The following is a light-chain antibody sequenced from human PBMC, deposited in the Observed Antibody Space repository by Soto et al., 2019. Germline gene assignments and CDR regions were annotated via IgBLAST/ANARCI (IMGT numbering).Light chain of an antibody. CDR3: AAWDDSLNGPV. CDR2: SNN. Sequence: QSVLTQPPSASGTPGQRVTISCSGSSSNIGINTVNWYQQLPGAAPKLLIYSNNQRPSGVPDRFSGSKSGTSASLAISGLQSEDEADYYWAAWDDSLNGPVFGGGTQLTVL. J-gene: IGLJ3*02. V-gene: IGLV1-44*01. CDR1: SSNIGINT.